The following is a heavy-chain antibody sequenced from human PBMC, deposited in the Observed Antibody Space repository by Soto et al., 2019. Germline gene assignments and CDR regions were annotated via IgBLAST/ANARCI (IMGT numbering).Heavy chain of an antibody. Sequence: KESGPTLVKPTQTLTLTCIFSGFSFSADGVGVGWIRQPPGNTLEWLALIYWDDDTRYRPSLKSRLTITKDSSKNQVVLTMTNMDPLDTATYYCAHAFGGTSWPNDAFDVWGQGTVVTVSS. D-gene: IGHD3-16*01. CDR3: AHAFGGTSWPNDAFDV. J-gene: IGHJ3*01. CDR2: IYWDDDT. CDR1: GFSFSADGVG. V-gene: IGHV2-5*02.